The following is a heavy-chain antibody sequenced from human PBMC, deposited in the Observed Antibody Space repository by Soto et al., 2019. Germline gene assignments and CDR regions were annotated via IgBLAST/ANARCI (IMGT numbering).Heavy chain of an antibody. J-gene: IGHJ4*02. CDR1: GFTFSSYS. CDR3: VKFDCSGGSCR. CDR2: ISISSSTI. Sequence: PGGSLRLSCAASGFTFSSYSMIWVRQAPGKGLEWVSAISISSSTIYYADSVKGRFTISRDNSKNTLYLQMSSLRAEDTAIYYCVKFDCSGGSCRWGQGTLVTVSS. D-gene: IGHD2-15*01. V-gene: IGHV3-64D*06.